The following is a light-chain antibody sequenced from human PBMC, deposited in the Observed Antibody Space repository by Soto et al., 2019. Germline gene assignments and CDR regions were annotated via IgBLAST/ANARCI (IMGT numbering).Light chain of an antibody. Sequence: QSVLTQTPPASGSRGQSVAITCTRTSRDVRGDDYVSWYEQLPGRAPKLMIDEVNKRPSGVRDRFAGSKSGNEASLTVSGLQAEEEADCYCSSYAVSSNVFGAETKVTV. CDR3: SSYAVSSNV. J-gene: IGLJ1*01. CDR1: SRDVRGDDY. CDR2: EVN. V-gene: IGLV2-8*01.